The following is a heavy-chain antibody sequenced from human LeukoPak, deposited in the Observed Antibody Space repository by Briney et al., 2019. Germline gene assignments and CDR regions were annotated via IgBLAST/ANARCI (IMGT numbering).Heavy chain of an antibody. CDR1: VFTFNNYA. V-gene: IGHV3-23*01. CDR2: VRFSGDKT. J-gene: IGHJ4*02. D-gene: IGHD6-19*01. CDR3: AKDGQWARYNSGWFFGLADY. Sequence: PGGPLRLPCKASVFTFNNYAVSGLPQATEKAVEGVTAVRFSGDKTYYADSAKGRFTISRDNCKSTLYLQMISLRPVNTAIYYCAKDGQWARYNSGWFFGLADYWGQGTLVIVSA.